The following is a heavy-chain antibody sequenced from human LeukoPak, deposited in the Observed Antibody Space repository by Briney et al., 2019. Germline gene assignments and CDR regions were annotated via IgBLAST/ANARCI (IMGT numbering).Heavy chain of an antibody. CDR1: GLTFPTSG. V-gene: IGHV3-21*06. Sequence: KTGGSLRLSCTAPGLTFPTSGFNWVLQAPGEGLEWIPSIGPTGSDRYHADSIKGRFTISRDNANNFQYLQMNSLRAEYTAVYFGATETNGCHYDYGGQGTRLTVSS. J-gene: IGHJ4*02. D-gene: IGHD5-24*01. CDR2: IGPTGSDR. CDR3: ATETNGCHYDY.